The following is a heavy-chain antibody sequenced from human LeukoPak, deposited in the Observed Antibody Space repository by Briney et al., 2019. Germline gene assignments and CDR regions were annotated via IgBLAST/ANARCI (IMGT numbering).Heavy chain of an antibody. CDR2: IYYSGST. Sequence: SETLSLTCAVYGGSFSGYYWSWIRQPPWKGLEWIGYIYYSGSTNYNPSLKSRVTISVDTSKNQFSLKLSSVTAADTAVYYCARHGVLWFGESSNWFDPWGQGTLVTVSS. CDR3: ARHGVLWFGESSNWFDP. J-gene: IGHJ5*02. CDR1: GGSFSGYY. V-gene: IGHV4-59*08. D-gene: IGHD3-10*01.